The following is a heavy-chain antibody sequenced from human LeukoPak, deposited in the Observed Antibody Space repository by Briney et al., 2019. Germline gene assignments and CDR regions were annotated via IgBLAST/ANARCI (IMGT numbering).Heavy chain of an antibody. D-gene: IGHD6-19*01. CDR2: ISAYNGNT. Sequence: ASVKVSCKASGYTFSSHVISWVRQAPGQGLEWMGWISAYNGNTHYVQKLQGRVTMTTDTSTSTAYMELRSLRSDDTAVYYCAREDSYSSGWYPGVNWFDPWGQGTLVTVSS. J-gene: IGHJ5*02. CDR1: GYTFSSHV. V-gene: IGHV1-18*04. CDR3: AREDSYSSGWYPGVNWFDP.